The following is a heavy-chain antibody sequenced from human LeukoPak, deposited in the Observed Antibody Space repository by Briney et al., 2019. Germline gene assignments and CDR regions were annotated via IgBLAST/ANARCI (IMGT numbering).Heavy chain of an antibody. D-gene: IGHD6-19*01. V-gene: IGHV3-23*01. CDR2: ISGSGGST. J-gene: IGHJ4*02. Sequence: PGGSLRLSCAASGFTFSSYAMSWVRQAPGKGLEWVSGISGSGGSTYYADSVKGRFNISRDNSNNLVYLQMNNLRAEDTAEYYCAKRARYNSARATDFDSWGQGTQVTVSS. CDR3: AKRARYNSARATDFDS. CDR1: GFTFSSYA.